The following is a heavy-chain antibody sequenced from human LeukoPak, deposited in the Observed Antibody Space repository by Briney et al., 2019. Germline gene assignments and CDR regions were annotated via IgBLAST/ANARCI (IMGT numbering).Heavy chain of an antibody. CDR3: ARGNGYCSSTSCPTDNWLDP. J-gene: IGHJ5*02. CDR2: INSDGSST. CDR1: GLTFSGYW. Sequence: GGSLRLSCAASGLTFSGYWMHWVRQAPGKGLVWVSRINSDGSSTSYADSVKGRFTISRDNAKNTLYLQMNSLRAEDTAVYYCARGNGYCSSTSCPTDNWLDPWGQGTLVTVSS. V-gene: IGHV3-74*01. D-gene: IGHD2-2*01.